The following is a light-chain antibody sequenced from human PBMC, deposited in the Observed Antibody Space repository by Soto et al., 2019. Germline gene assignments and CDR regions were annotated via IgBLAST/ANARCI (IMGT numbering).Light chain of an antibody. CDR3: QQANSFTLN. J-gene: IGKJ4*01. V-gene: IGKV1D-12*01. CDR1: QGISSC. CDR2: SES. Sequence: IKITQSPSSVFASVGDTVTITCRASQGISSCLAWYQQKPGQAPNLLIYSESTLQSGVPSRFNRSAYGTDLSLTISRQQPHDPEKQFCQQANSFTLNFGGETQVGIK.